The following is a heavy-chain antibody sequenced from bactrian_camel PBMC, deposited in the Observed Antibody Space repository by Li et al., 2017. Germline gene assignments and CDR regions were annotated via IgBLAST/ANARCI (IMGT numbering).Heavy chain of an antibody. V-gene: IGHV3S42*01. Sequence: VQLVESGGGSVQAGGSLRLSCKAPAYAYSRYCLGWFRQAAGKEREGVARLYTTGGGPIYSDTVQGRFTISQDKAKNTVYLQMNNLKPEDTAMYYCAAVALCVGFPTVERQYNYWGQGTQVTVS. CDR2: LYTTGGGP. CDR1: AYAYSRYC. J-gene: IGHJ4*01. D-gene: IGHD1*01. CDR3: AAVALCVGFPTVERQYNY.